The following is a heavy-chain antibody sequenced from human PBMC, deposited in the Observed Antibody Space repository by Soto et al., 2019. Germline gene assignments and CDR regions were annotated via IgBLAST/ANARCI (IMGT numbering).Heavy chain of an antibody. V-gene: IGHV3-33*01. CDR1: GFTFSNFG. D-gene: IGHD3-3*01. CDR2: IWYDGSNE. CDR3: ARLNTSWYFDF. Sequence: QVQLVESGGGVVQPGRSLRLSCAASGFTFSNFGMHWVRQAPGKGLEWVAVIWYDGSNEYYPDSVKGRFTISRDNSKNTLYLQMNSLRAEDTAVYYCARLNTSWYFDFWGRGTLVTVSS. J-gene: IGHJ2*01.